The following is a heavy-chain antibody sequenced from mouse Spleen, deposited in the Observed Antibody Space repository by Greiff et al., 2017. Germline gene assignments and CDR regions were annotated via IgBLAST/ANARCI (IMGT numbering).Heavy chain of an antibody. CDR2: IYPGDGDT. CDR3: ARHEKEGGFAY. V-gene: IGHV1-82*01. Sequence: QVQLQQSGPELVKPGASVKISCKASGYAFSSSWMNWVKQRPGKGLEWIGRIYPGDGDTNYNGKFKGKATLTADKSSSTAYMQLSSLTSEDSAVYFCARHEKEGGFAYWGQGTLVTVSA. CDR1: GYAFSSSW. J-gene: IGHJ3*01.